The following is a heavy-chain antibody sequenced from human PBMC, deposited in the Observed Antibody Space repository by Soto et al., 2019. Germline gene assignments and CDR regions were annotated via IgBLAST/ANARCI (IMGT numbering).Heavy chain of an antibody. CDR2: IVPSLDTT. D-gene: IGHD3-16*02. V-gene: IGHV1-69*11. CDR3: ARWPQPRYTADPYAVDV. Sequence: SVKSSCKASGGTFSSSGFSWVRQAPGQGLEWMGMIVPSLDTTNYAQKFQARVTITADEVTSTAYMELRSLRSEDTAVYYCARWPQPRYTADPYAVDVWGQGTRVTVSS. CDR1: GGTFSSSG. J-gene: IGHJ6*02.